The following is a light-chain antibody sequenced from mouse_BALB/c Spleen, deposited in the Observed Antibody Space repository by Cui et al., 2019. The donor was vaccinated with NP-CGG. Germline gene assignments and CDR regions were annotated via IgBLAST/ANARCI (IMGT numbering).Light chain of an antibody. CDR2: GTN. V-gene: IGLV1*01. J-gene: IGLJ1*01. CDR1: TGAVTTSNY. CDR3: ALWYSNHWV. Sequence: QPVVTKDSAPTTSPGETVRLTCRSSTGAVTTSNYANWVQEKPDHLFTGLIGGTNNRAPGVPARFSGSLIGDKAALTITGAQTEDEAIYFCALWYSNHWVFGGGTKLTVL.